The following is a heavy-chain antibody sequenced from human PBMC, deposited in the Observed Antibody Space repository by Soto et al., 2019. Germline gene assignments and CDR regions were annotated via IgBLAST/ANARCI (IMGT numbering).Heavy chain of an antibody. CDR3: ARIIVVVTATWFDP. CDR2: IYYSGST. V-gene: IGHV4-31*03. D-gene: IGHD2-21*02. Sequence: SETLSLTCTVSGGSISSGGYYWSWIRQHPGKGLEWIGYIYYSGSTYYNPSLKSRVTISVDTSKNQFSLKPSSVTAADTAVYYCARIIVVVTATWFDPWGQGTLVTVSS. J-gene: IGHJ5*02. CDR1: GGSISSGGYY.